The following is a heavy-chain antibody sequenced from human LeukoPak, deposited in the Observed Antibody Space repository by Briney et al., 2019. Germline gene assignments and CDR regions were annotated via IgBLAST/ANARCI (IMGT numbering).Heavy chain of an antibody. J-gene: IGHJ6*03. D-gene: IGHD1-14*01. Sequence: GGSLRLSCAASGFTFSSSGMNWVRQAPGKGLEWVSSISSTGNYIYYTESMKGRFTISRDNAKNSLFLQMNSLRAEDTAVYYCAKTGFQWGYYFYYMDVWGKGTTVTVSS. CDR3: AKTGFQWGYYFYYMDV. CDR1: GFTFSSSG. V-gene: IGHV3-21*06. CDR2: ISSTGNYI.